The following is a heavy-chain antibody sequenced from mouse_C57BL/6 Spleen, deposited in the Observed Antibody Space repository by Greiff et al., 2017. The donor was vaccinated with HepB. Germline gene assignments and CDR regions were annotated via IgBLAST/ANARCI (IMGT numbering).Heavy chain of an antibody. D-gene: IGHD1-1*01. V-gene: IGHV5-4*01. CDR2: ISDGGSYT. J-gene: IGHJ4*01. Sequence: VQGVESGGGLVKPGGSLKLSCAASGFTFSSYAMSWVRQTPEKRLEWVATISDGGSYTYYPDNVKGRFTISRDNAKNNLYLQMSHLKSEDTAMYYCARETTVVADAMDYWGQGTSVTVSS. CDR1: GFTFSSYA. CDR3: ARETTVVADAMDY.